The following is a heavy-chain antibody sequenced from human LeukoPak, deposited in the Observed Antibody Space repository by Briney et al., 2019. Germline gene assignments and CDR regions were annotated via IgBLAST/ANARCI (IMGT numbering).Heavy chain of an antibody. CDR1: GFTFSSYS. CDR3: ARGRGVTLLRGVYAFDI. J-gene: IGHJ4*02. D-gene: IGHD3-10*01. CDR2: ISSSSSYI. V-gene: IGHV3-21*01. Sequence: GGSLRLSCAASGFTFSSYSMNWVRQAPGKGLEWVSSISSSSSYIYYADSVKGRFTISRDNAKNSLYLQMNSLRAEDTAVYYCARGRGVTLLRGVYAFDIWGQGTLVTVSS.